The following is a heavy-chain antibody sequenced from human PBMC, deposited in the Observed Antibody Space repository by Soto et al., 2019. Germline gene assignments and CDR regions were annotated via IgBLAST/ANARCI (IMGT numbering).Heavy chain of an antibody. J-gene: IGHJ3*02. CDR2: IYYRGNT. CDR1: SGPLRSCY. CDR3: ARGRPREGYNAGHSDFDI. Sequence: HCDTTYNTSRSSSGPLRSCYVALTRQLPVTRLEWIADIYYRGNTSYNTSLESRVTISVDTSKTQCSLNLRSVTAADTAVYYCARGRPREGYNAGHSDFDIWGQ. D-gene: IGHD5-12*01. V-gene: IGHV4-59*07.